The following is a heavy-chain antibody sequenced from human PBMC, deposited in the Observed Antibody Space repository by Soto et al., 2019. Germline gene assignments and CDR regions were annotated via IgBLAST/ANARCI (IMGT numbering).Heavy chain of an antibody. CDR3: AREERWPGVGSQGFDS. Sequence: QVQLQESGPGLVKPPETLSLTCTVSGGSVSSGNSYWSWIRQPPEKGLEWIGYIYYSGSTTYNPSLRSRVTILIDTSKNQLSLKLISVTAADTAVYYCAREERWPGVGSQGFDSWGQGTLVTVSS. CDR1: GGSVSSGNSY. J-gene: IGHJ4*02. D-gene: IGHD1-26*01. CDR2: IYYSGST. V-gene: IGHV4-61*01.